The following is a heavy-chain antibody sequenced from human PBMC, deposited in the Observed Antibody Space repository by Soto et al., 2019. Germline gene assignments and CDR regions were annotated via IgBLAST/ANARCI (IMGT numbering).Heavy chain of an antibody. CDR1: GGSISRDGFS. J-gene: IGHJ4*02. CDR3: ARVHDY. V-gene: IGHV4-30-2*01. CDR2: IYHSVST. Sequence: PSETLSLTCSGAGGSISRDGFSWSWIRQPPGKGLEYIGYIYHSVSTYYNPSLKSRVTISVDRSKKQFSLRLSSVTAADTDVYYCARVHDYWGQGTLVTVSS.